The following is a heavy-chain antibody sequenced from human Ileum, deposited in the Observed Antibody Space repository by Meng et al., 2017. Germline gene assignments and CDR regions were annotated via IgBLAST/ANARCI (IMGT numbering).Heavy chain of an antibody. V-gene: IGHV6-1*01. CDR2: TYYRSKWYN. Sequence: QVQLQQSGPGLVKHSHTLPLPCSLSGDSVSSNSAAWNWIRQSPSRGLEWLGRTYYRSKWYNDYAVSVKSRITINPDTSKNQFSLQLNSVTPEDTAVYYCAKDVTSGSYLGLYYWGQGTLVTVSS. J-gene: IGHJ4*02. D-gene: IGHD1-26*01. CDR1: GDSVSSNSAA. CDR3: AKDVTSGSYLGLYY.